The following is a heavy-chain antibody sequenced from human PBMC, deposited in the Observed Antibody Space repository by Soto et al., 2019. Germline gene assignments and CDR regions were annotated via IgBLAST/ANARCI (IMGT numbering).Heavy chain of an antibody. V-gene: IGHV3-30*18. CDR2: VSYDGSNE. Sequence: QVHLVESGGGVVQPGRSLRLSCAASGFAFSTSGMHWVRQAPGKGLEWVAVVSYDGSNEDYADSVKGRFTISRDNSNNTLYLQMNSLRIEDTAVYHCVKPAFSSSLFFDSWGQGALVSVSS. J-gene: IGHJ4*02. D-gene: IGHD6-13*01. CDR3: VKPAFSSSLFFDS. CDR1: GFAFSTSG.